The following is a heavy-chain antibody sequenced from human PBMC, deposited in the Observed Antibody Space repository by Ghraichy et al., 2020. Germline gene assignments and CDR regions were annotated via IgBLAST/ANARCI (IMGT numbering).Heavy chain of an antibody. CDR3: AREAVATHPGVDY. Sequence: GESLNISCAASGFTFSSYWMSWVRQAPGKGLEWVANIKQDGSEKYYVDSVKGRFTISRDNAKNSLYLQMNSLRAEDTAVYYCAREAVATHPGVDYWGQGTLVTVSS. J-gene: IGHJ4*02. V-gene: IGHV3-7*01. CDR2: IKQDGSEK. D-gene: IGHD5-12*01. CDR1: GFTFSSYW.